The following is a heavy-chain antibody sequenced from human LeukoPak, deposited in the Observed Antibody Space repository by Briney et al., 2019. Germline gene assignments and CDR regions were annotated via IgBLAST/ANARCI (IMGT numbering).Heavy chain of an antibody. CDR1: GYTFTSYY. CDR2: INPSGGST. Sequence: ASVKVSCKASGYTFTSYYMHWVRQAPGQGLEWMGIINPSGGSTSYAQKFQGRVTMTRDTSTSTVYMELSSLRSEDTAVYYCAREAPRGYYDILTGYSAAPKYWGQGTLVTVSS. D-gene: IGHD3-9*01. V-gene: IGHV1-46*01. J-gene: IGHJ4*02. CDR3: AREAPRGYYDILTGYSAAPKY.